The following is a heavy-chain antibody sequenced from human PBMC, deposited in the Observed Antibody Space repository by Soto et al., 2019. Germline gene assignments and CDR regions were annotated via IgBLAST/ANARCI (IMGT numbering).Heavy chain of an antibody. CDR2: IGGSGDDT. J-gene: IGHJ4*02. CDR3: ASRENRGSQFDY. D-gene: IGHD3-10*01. CDR1: GFTFSDYA. V-gene: IGHV3-23*01. Sequence: GGSLRLSCAASGFTFSDYAISWVRQAPGKGLEWVSAIGGSGDDTYYADFVKGRFTISRDNSKSILYLQMNSLRVEDTAVYYCASRENRGSQFDYWGQGALVTVSS.